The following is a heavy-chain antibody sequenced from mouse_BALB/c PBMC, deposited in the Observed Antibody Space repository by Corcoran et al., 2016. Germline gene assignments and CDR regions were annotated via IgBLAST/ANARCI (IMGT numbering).Heavy chain of an antibody. CDR3: ARSGGNSDAMDY. V-gene: IGHV1S34*01. Sequence: LVKTGASVKISCKASGYSFTGYYMHWVKQGHGKSLEWIGYISCYNGATSYNQKFKGKATFTVDTSSSTAYMQFNSLTSEDSAVYYCARSGGNSDAMDYLGQGTSVTVSS. D-gene: IGHD2-1*01. CDR1: GYSFTGYY. J-gene: IGHJ4*01. CDR2: ISCYNGAT.